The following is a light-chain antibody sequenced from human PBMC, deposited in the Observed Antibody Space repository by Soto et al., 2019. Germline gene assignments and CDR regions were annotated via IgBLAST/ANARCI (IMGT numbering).Light chain of an antibody. CDR1: QSVSSSY. CDR2: GAS. V-gene: IGKV3-20*01. Sequence: EIVLTQSPGTLSLSPGARATLSCRASQSVSSSYLAWYQQKPGQAPRLLIYGASSRATGIPDRFSGSGSGTDFTLTISRLEPEDFAVYYCQQYGSSPFTFGPGTKVDTK. CDR3: QQYGSSPFT. J-gene: IGKJ3*01.